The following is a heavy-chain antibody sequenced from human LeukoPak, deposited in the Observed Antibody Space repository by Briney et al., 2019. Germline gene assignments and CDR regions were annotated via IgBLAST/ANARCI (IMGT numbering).Heavy chain of an antibody. V-gene: IGHV1-18*01. Sequence: ASVKVSCKASGYTLTSYGISWVRQAPGQGLEWMGWISAYNGNTNYAQKLQGRVTMTTDTSTSTAYMELRSLRSDDTAVYYCARGVDDFWSGYSMYYFDYWGQGTLVTVSS. J-gene: IGHJ4*02. CDR2: ISAYNGNT. CDR1: GYTLTSYG. D-gene: IGHD3-3*01. CDR3: ARGVDDFWSGYSMYYFDY.